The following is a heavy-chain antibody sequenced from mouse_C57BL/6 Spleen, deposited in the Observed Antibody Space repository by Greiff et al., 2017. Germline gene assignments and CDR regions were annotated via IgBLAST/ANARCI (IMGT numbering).Heavy chain of an antibody. CDR3: ASKGDGSSY. CDR1: GYTFTSYW. D-gene: IGHD1-1*01. J-gene: IGHJ2*01. CDR2: IDPSDSYT. Sequence: VQLQQPGAELVRPGTSVKLSCKASGYTFTSYWMHWVKQRPGQGLEWIGVIDPSDSYTNYNQKFKGKATLTVDTSSSTAYMQLSSLTSEDSAGYYCASKGDGSSYWGQGTTLTVSS. V-gene: IGHV1-59*01.